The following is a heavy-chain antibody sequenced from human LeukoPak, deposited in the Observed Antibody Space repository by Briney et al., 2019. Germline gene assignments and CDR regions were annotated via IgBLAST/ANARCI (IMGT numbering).Heavy chain of an antibody. CDR1: GVAFSSYG. CDR3: AKDTRELLGGLDY. V-gene: IGHV3-30*18. CDR2: ISYDGSNK. D-gene: IGHD1-26*01. J-gene: IGHJ4*02. Sequence: PGRALRLSCEASGVAFSSYGMHWVRQAPGKGLEWVAVISYDGSNKYYADSVKGRFTISRDNSKNTLYLQMNSLRAEDTAVYYCAKDTRELLGGLDYWGQGTLVTVSS.